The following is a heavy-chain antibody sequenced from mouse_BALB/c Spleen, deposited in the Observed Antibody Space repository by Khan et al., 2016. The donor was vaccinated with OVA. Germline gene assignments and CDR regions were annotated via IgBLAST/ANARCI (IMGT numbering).Heavy chain of an antibody. Sequence: EVELVESGGDLVKPGGSLKLSCAAAGFTFSSYGMSWIRQTPDKRLEWVSTISSGGNYTYYPDNVKGRFTISRDNAKNTLYLQMSSLKSEDTAMYYCARQYVHSPMDYWGQGTSVTVSS. J-gene: IGHJ4*01. V-gene: IGHV5-6*01. CDR1: GFTFSSYG. CDR3: ARQYVHSPMDY. CDR2: ISSGGNYT.